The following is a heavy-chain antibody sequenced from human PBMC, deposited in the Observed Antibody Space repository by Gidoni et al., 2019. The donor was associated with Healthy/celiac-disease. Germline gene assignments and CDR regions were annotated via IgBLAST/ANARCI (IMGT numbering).Heavy chain of an antibody. D-gene: IGHD6-13*01. Sequence: QVQLQESGPGLVKPSQTLSLTCTVSGGSISSGVSHWSWIRQHPGKGLEWIGYIYYSGSTYYNPSLKSRVTISVDTSKNQFSLKLSSVTAADTAVYYCARDTGIAAAGTFFYGMDVWGQGTTVTVSS. J-gene: IGHJ6*02. CDR3: ARDTGIAAAGTFFYGMDV. V-gene: IGHV4-31*03. CDR2: IYYSGST. CDR1: GGSISSGVSH.